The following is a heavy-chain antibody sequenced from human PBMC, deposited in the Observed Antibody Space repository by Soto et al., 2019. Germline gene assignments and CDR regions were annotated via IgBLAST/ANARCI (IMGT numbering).Heavy chain of an antibody. D-gene: IGHD3-3*01. J-gene: IGHJ6*02. CDR3: ARGHLLRFLEWFHYYYYGMDV. CDR1: GGSFSGYY. V-gene: IGHV4-34*01. Sequence: PSETLSLACAVYGGSFSGYYWSWIRQPPGKGLEWIGEINHSGSTNYNPSLKSRVTISVDTSKNQFSLKLSSVTAADTAVYYCARGHLLRFLEWFHYYYYGMDVWAQRTTVTGSS. CDR2: INHSGST.